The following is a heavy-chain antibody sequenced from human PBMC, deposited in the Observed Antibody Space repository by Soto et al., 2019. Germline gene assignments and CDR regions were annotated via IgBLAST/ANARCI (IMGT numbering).Heavy chain of an antibody. V-gene: IGHV4-31*03. J-gene: IGHJ4*02. CDR1: GGSISSGGYY. CDR2: IYYSGST. D-gene: IGHD1-1*01. Sequence: PSETLSLTCTVSGGSISSGGYYWIWIRQHPGKGLEWIGYIYYSGSTYYNPSLKSRVTISVDTSKNQFSLKLSSVTAADTAVYYCAREGTVPNPYFDYWGQGTLVTVSS. CDR3: AREGTVPNPYFDY.